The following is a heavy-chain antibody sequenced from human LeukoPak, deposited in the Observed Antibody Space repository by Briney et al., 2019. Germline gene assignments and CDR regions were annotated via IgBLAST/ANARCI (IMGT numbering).Heavy chain of an antibody. D-gene: IGHD1-26*01. V-gene: IGHV1-69*04. CDR3: ARDGNLFYFDY. CDR1: GGTFSSYT. J-gene: IGHJ4*02. CDR2: IIPILGIA. Sequence: SVKVSCKASGGTFSSYTISWVRQAPGQGLEWMGRIIPILGIANYAQKFQGRVTITADKSTSTAYMELSSLRSEDTAVYYCARDGNLFYFDYWGQGALVTVSS.